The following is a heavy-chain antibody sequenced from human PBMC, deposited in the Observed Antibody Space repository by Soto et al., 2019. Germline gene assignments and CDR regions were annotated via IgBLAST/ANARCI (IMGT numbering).Heavy chain of an antibody. CDR2: FIPIFGTL. D-gene: IGHD6-13*01. CDR3: ARFEQLVLH. J-gene: IGHJ1*01. CDR1: GGTFSNFA. V-gene: IGHV1-69*01. Sequence: QVQLVQSGAEVKKPGSSVKVSCKASGGTFSNFAISWERQAPGQGLEWMGCFIPIFGTLNYAQRFQGRLTISADESTSTAYMELSRLRSEDTAVYYGARFEQLVLHWGQGTLVTVSS.